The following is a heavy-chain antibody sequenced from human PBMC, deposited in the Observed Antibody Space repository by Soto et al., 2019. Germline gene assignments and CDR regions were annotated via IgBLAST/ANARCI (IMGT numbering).Heavy chain of an antibody. V-gene: IGHV3-74*01. J-gene: IGHJ6*02. CDR3: ARGIRNYYGVDV. CDR2: IKGDGSSA. CDR1: GFTFSSYW. Sequence: VQLVESGGGLVQPGGSLRLSCRASGFTFSSYWLHWVRQAPGKGLVWVSRIKGDGSSASYADSVKDRFTISRDNAKNTLYLQMNSLGAEDTAVYWCARGIRNYYGVDVWGQGTMVTVSS.